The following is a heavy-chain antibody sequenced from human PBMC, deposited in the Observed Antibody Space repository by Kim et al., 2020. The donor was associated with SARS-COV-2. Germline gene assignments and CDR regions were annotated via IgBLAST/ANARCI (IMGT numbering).Heavy chain of an antibody. Sequence: GGSLRLSCAASGFKFSTAWMNWVRQAPGKGLEWVGRCKHRDDGGATDYTAPVKGRFTISRDDSGSTLYLQMNSLRSEDTAVYYCTTDHDGSGRFYFVPITWGQGTLVTVSS. V-gene: IGHV3-15*01. CDR3: TTDHDGSGRFYFVPIT. J-gene: IGHJ4*02. CDR2: CKHRDDGGAT. CDR1: GFKFSTAW. D-gene: IGHD3-10*01.